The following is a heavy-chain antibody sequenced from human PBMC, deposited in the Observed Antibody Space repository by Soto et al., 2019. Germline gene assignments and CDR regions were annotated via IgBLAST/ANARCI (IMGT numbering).Heavy chain of an antibody. V-gene: IGHV1-18*01. CDR1: GYTFTSYG. D-gene: IGHD1-26*01. J-gene: IGHJ6*03. CDR3: ASACVGYPFYCYHMDV. CDR2: ISAYNGNT. Sequence: ASVKVSCKASGYTFTSYGISWVRQAPGQGLEWMGWISAYNGNTNYAQRLQGRFTMTTDTSTSTAYMELRSLRSDDTAVYYCASACVGYPFYCYHMDVWAKGTTVTVS.